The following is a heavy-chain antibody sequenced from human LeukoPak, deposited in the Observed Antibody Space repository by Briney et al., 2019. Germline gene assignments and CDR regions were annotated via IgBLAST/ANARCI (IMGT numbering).Heavy chain of an antibody. CDR2: ISYDGSNK. V-gene: IGHV3-30*18. CDR3: AKEAGQDYGALGAFDV. J-gene: IGHJ3*01. Sequence: DPGRSLRLSCAASGFTFSSYGKHWVRQAPGKGLEWVAVISYDGSNKYYADSVKGRFTISRDNAKDSLYLQMNSLRAEDTAVYYCAKEAGQDYGALGAFDVWGQGTMVTVSS. D-gene: IGHD4-17*01. CDR1: GFTFSSYG.